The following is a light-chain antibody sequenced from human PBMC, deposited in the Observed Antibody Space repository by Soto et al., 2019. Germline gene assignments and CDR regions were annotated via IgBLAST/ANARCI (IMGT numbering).Light chain of an antibody. CDR2: QDN. Sequence: SSELTQPPSVSVSPGQTASITCSGDKLGDKYACWYQQKPGQSPVLVIYQDNKRPSGIPERFSGSNSGNTATLTISGTQAMDEADYYCQAWDSSTVVFGGGTKLT. J-gene: IGLJ2*01. CDR1: KLGDKY. CDR3: QAWDSSTVV. V-gene: IGLV3-1*01.